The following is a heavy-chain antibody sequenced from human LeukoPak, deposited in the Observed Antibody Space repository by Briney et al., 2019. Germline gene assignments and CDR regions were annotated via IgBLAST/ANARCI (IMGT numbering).Heavy chain of an antibody. J-gene: IGHJ4*02. CDR3: ARDSNWNRDY. CDR1: GYAFTGYY. CDR2: INPNSGGT. D-gene: IGHD1-20*01. Sequence: GASVKVSCKASGYAFTGYYMHWVRQAPGQGLEWMGWINPNSGGTNYAQKFQGRVTMTRDTSISTAYMELSNLRSDDTAVYYCARDSNWNRDYWGQGTLVTVSS. V-gene: IGHV1-2*02.